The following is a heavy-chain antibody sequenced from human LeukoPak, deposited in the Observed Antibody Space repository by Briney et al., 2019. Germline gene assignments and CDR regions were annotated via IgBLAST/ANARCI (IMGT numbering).Heavy chain of an antibody. Sequence: PGGSLRVSCAASGFTFSNYNMNWVRQAPGKGLEWVSSIGSSSTYIYYADSVKGRFTISRDNAKNSLYLQMDNLAAEDTAVYYCARDHNDLTGTYWESFDCWGQGTLVTVSS. D-gene: IGHD1-26*01. V-gene: IGHV3-21*01. J-gene: IGHJ4*02. CDR2: IGSSSTYI. CDR3: ARDHNDLTGTYWESFDC. CDR1: GFTFSNYN.